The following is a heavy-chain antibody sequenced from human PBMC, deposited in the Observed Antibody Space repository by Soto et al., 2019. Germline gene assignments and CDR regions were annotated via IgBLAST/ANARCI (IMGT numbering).Heavy chain of an antibody. Sequence: GGSLRLSCAASGFTFSSYAMHWVRQAPGKGLEWVAVISYDGSNKYYADSVKGRFTISRDNSKNTLYLQMNSLRAEDTAVYYCARDSGGVQLWPQGLDYWGQGTLVTVSS. CDR2: ISYDGSNK. V-gene: IGHV3-30-3*01. CDR1: GFTFSSYA. CDR3: ARDSGGVQLWPQGLDY. D-gene: IGHD5-18*01. J-gene: IGHJ4*02.